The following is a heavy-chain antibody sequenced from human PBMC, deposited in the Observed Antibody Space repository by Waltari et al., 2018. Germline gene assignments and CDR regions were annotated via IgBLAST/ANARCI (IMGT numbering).Heavy chain of an antibody. V-gene: IGHV4-59*11. Sequence: QVQLQESGPGLVKPSETLSLTCTVSGGSISSHYWSWIRQPPGKGLEWIGYIYYSGSTNYIPSLKSRVTISVDTAKNQFSLKLSSVNAADTAVYYCARDLLGVGASDYWGQGTLVTVSS. CDR1: GGSISSHY. CDR2: IYYSGST. CDR3: ARDLLGVGASDY. D-gene: IGHD1-26*01. J-gene: IGHJ4*02.